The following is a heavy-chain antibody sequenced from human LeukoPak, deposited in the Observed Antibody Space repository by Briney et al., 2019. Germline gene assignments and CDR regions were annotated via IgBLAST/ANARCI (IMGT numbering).Heavy chain of an antibody. D-gene: IGHD5-24*01. CDR2: ISTYNGNT. Sequence: GASVNVSFTASDYSFTSYEITWVRQAPGQGLEWMGWISTYNGNTNYAQKLQGRVTMTTDTSTSTGYMELRNLRSDDTAVYYCARTRDGYNLWGQGTLVTVSS. CDR1: DYSFTSYE. V-gene: IGHV1-18*01. J-gene: IGHJ4*02. CDR3: ARTRDGYNL.